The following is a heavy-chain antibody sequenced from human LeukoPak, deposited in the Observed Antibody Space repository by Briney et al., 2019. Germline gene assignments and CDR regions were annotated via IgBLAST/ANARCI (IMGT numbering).Heavy chain of an antibody. D-gene: IGHD6-13*01. CDR1: GYTFTGYY. Sequence: ASVKVSCKASGYTFTGYYMHWVRQAPGQGHKWMGSINPNSGGTNYAQKFQGRVTMTRDTSISTAYMELSRLRSDDTAVYYCARAPNRIAAAGSPGPYWGQGTLVTVSS. V-gene: IGHV1-2*02. J-gene: IGHJ4*02. CDR3: ARAPNRIAAAGSPGPY. CDR2: INPNSGGT.